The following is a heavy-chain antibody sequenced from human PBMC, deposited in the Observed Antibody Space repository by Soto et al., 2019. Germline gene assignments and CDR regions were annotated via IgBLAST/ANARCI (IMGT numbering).Heavy chain of an antibody. J-gene: IGHJ5*02. V-gene: IGHV3-30*18. CDR3: AKDARYCTNGVCSAYNWFDP. CDR2: ISYDGSNK. Sequence: QVQLVESGGGVVQPGRSLRLSCAASGFTFSSYGMQWVRQAPGKGLEWVAVISYDGSNKYYADSVKGRFTISRDNSKNTLYLQMNSLRAEDTAVYYCAKDARYCTNGVCSAYNWFDPWGQGTLVTVSS. CDR1: GFTFSSYG. D-gene: IGHD2-8*01.